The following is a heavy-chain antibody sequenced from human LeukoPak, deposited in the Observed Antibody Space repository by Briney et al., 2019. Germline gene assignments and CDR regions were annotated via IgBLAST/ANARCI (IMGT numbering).Heavy chain of an antibody. D-gene: IGHD6-13*01. J-gene: IGHJ4*02. CDR1: GFTFDDYA. Sequence: GGSLRLSCAASGFTFDDYAMHWVRQAPGKGLEWVSGISWNSGSIGYADSVQGRFTISRDNAKNSLYLQMNSLRAEDTALYYCAKDLYGSSWSFDYWGQGTLVTVSS. CDR2: ISWNSGSI. CDR3: AKDLYGSSWSFDY. V-gene: IGHV3-9*01.